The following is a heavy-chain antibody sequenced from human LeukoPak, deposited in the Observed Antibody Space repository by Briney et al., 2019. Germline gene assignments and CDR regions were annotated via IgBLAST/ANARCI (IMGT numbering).Heavy chain of an antibody. V-gene: IGHV3-11*01. J-gene: IGHJ3*02. CDR2: ISSSGSTI. Sequence: GGSLRLSCAASGFTFSNYYISWIRQAPGKGLECVSYISSSGSTIYYADSVKGRFTMSRDNAKNSLYLQMNSLRAEDTAVYYCTRERVSGAFDIWGQGTMVIVSS. CDR1: GFTFSNYY. D-gene: IGHD2-8*01. CDR3: TRERVSGAFDI.